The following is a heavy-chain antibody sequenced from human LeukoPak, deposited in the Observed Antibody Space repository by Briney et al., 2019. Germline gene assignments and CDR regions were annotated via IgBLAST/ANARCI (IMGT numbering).Heavy chain of an antibody. D-gene: IGHD4-11*01. V-gene: IGHV1-2*02. CDR2: INPNSGGT. Sequence: GSVKVSCKASGYTFTDYYTHWVRQVPGLGLEWMGWINPNSGGTNYAQKFQGRVTMTRDTSIRTAYMELSRLRSDDTAVYYCARDAIVRDYSYSDYWGQGALVTVSS. J-gene: IGHJ4*02. CDR1: GYTFTDYY. CDR3: ARDAIVRDYSYSDY.